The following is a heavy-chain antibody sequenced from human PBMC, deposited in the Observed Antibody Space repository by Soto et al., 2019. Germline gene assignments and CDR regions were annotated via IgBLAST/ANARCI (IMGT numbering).Heavy chain of an antibody. CDR2: ISSSSSTI. V-gene: IGHV3-48*02. CDR3: ARDDSYDRYNWFDP. D-gene: IGHD5-18*01. J-gene: IGHJ5*02. CDR1: GFTFSSYS. Sequence: GGSLRLSCAASGFTFSSYSMNWVRQAPGKGLEWVSYISSSSSTIYYADSVKGRFTISRDNAKNSLYLQMNSLRDEDMAVYYCARDDSYDRYNWFDPWGQGTLVTVSS.